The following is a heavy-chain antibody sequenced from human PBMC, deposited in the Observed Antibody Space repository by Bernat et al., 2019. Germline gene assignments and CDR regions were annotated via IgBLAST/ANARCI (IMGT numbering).Heavy chain of an antibody. D-gene: IGHD4-23*01. Sequence: QVQLQESGPGLVKPSETLSLTCTVSGGSINSYYWSWIRQPPGKGLEWIGYIYYSGSTNYNPSLKSRVTISVDTSKNQFSLKLTSVTAADTAVYYCARVFGGNSAYWYFDLWGRGTLVTVSS. J-gene: IGHJ2*01. CDR3: ARVFGGNSAYWYFDL. CDR1: GGSINSYY. CDR2: IYYSGST. V-gene: IGHV4-59*01.